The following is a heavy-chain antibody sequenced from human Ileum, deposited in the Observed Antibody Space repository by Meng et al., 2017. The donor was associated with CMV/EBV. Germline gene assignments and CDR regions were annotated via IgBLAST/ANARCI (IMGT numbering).Heavy chain of an antibody. D-gene: IGHD3-3*01. V-gene: IGHV3-48*03. Sequence: GESLKISCAASAFTFSSYEMDWVRQAPGKGLEWVSYISSSGSTRYYADSVKGRFTISRDNAKNSLYLQMNSLRAEDTAIYYCARDGSPSFGVGIDAFDIWGQGTVVTVSS. CDR3: ARDGSPSFGVGIDAFDI. CDR1: AFTFSSYE. J-gene: IGHJ3*02. CDR2: ISSSGSTR.